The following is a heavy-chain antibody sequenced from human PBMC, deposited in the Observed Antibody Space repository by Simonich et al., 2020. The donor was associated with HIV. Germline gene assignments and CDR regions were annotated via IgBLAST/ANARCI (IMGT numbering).Heavy chain of an antibody. V-gene: IGHV3-30*07. J-gene: IGHJ4*02. Sequence: QVQLVESGGGVVQPGRSLRLSCAASGFTFSSYAMHWVRQAPGKGLEWVAVISYDGSNKYYADSVKGRFTIPRDNSKNTLYLQMNSLRAEDTAVYYCASGGSISSFWADDYWGQGTLVTVSS. D-gene: IGHD3-16*01. CDR1: GFTFSSYA. CDR2: ISYDGSNK. CDR3: ASGGSISSFWADDY.